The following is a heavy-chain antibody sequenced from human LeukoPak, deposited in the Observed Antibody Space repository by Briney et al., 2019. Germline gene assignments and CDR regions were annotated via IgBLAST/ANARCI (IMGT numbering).Heavy chain of an antibody. CDR2: IYYSGST. J-gene: IGHJ6*03. CDR1: GGSISSSSYY. Sequence: PSETLSLTCTVSGGSISSSSYYWGWIRQPPGKGLEWIGSIYYSGSTYYNPSLKSRVTISVDTSKNQFSLKLSSVTAADTAVYYCARDPGFWSGSHGYMDVWGKGTTVTVSS. CDR3: ARDPGFWSGSHGYMDV. V-gene: IGHV4-39*07. D-gene: IGHD3-3*01.